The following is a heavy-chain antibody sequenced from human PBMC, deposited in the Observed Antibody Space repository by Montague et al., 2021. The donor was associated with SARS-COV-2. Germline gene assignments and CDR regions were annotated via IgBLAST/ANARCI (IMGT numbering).Heavy chain of an antibody. CDR1: GFTFSRAW. CDR2: IKPDGSAG. CDR3: AKGSV. J-gene: IGHJ6*02. V-gene: IGHV3-7*01. Sequence: SLRLSCAASGFTFSRAWMSWVRQAPGKGLEWVADIKPDGSAGYYVDSVKGRFTISRDNAKNSLYLQMNSLRAEDTAVYYCAKGSVWGQGTTVTVSS.